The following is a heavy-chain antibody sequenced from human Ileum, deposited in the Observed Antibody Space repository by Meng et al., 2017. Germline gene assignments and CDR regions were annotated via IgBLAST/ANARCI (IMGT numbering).Heavy chain of an antibody. CDR2: IFDTGPP. CDR3: AASLEGNLFDH. J-gene: IGHJ5*02. D-gene: IGHD1-1*01. Sequence: VQLRESGPGLVKSSQTLSLTCTVSGGSISSGDYYWSWIRQPPGKGLEWIGYIFDTGPPSYSPPLRSRLSISMDTSKNQFSLRLNAVSAAETAVYYCAASLEGNLFDHLCQGTLVTVSS. V-gene: IGHV4-30-4*01. CDR1: GGSISSGDYY.